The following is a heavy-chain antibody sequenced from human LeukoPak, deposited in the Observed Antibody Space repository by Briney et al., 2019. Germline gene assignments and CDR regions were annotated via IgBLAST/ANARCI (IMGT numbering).Heavy chain of an antibody. CDR1: GFTFSSYA. V-gene: IGHV3-30*04. Sequence: GGSLRLSCAASGFTFSSYAMHWVRQAPGKGLEWVAVISYDGSNKYYADSVKGRFTISRDNSKNTLYLQMNSLRAEDTAVYYCASGRLGYFDYWGQGTLVTVSS. J-gene: IGHJ4*02. D-gene: IGHD2-15*01. CDR2: ISYDGSNK. CDR3: ASGRLGYFDY.